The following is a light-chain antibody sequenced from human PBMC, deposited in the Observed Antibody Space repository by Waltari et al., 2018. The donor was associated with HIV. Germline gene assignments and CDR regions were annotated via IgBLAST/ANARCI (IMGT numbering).Light chain of an antibody. CDR3: SSYTSSSTLYVV. CDR1: SSDAGGYNY. Sequence: QSALTRPASVSGSPGQSITIPCPGTSSDAGGYNYVPRYQQHPGKAPKLMIYDVSYRPSGVSNRFSGSKSGNTASLTISGLQAEDEADYYCSSYTSSSTLYVVFGGGTKLTVL. J-gene: IGLJ2*01. V-gene: IGLV2-14*01. CDR2: DVS.